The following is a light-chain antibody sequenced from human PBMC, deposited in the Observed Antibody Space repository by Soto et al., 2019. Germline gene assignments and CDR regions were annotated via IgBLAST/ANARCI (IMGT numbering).Light chain of an antibody. CDR3: QQYNGYPHT. Sequence: DIQMTQSPSTLSASVGDRVTITCRASQSISTWLAWYQQKPGKAPKLLIYKASSLRNGVPSRFSGSGSGTEFTFTIYSLQPDDFASYYCQQYNGYPHTFGQGTKLEIK. CDR1: QSISTW. CDR2: KAS. V-gene: IGKV1-5*03. J-gene: IGKJ2*01.